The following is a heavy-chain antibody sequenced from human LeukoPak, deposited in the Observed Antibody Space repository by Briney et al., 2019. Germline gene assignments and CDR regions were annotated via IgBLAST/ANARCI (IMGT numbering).Heavy chain of an antibody. D-gene: IGHD2/OR15-2a*01. J-gene: IGHJ4*02. V-gene: IGHV3-23*01. CDR3: ARDEYKADAY. CDR1: GFTFTSYA. Sequence: GGSLRLSCGASGFTFTSYALDWVRQAPGKGLEWISVISGDGESTHYADSVKGRFTISRDNSKKTLYLQMNSVRADDTAVYYCARDEYKADAYWGQGTLVTVSS. CDR2: ISGDGEST.